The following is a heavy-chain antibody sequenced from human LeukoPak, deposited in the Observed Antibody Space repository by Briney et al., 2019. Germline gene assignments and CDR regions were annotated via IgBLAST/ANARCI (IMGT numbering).Heavy chain of an antibody. CDR2: ISGSAGTT. D-gene: IGHD5-24*01. Sequence: GGSLRLSCAASGFSFSTYVMSWVRQAPGKGLEWVSGISGSAGTTYYADSVKGRFTISRDNSKNTLYLQMNSLRAEDTAVYYCAKDQTVGDGHIDFEYWGQGTLVTASS. V-gene: IGHV3-23*01. CDR1: GFSFSTYV. CDR3: AKDQTVGDGHIDFEY. J-gene: IGHJ4*02.